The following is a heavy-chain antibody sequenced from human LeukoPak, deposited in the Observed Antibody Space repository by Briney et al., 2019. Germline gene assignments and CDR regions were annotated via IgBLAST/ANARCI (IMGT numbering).Heavy chain of an antibody. D-gene: IGHD3-22*01. J-gene: IGHJ4*02. CDR1: GFTFSSYC. CDR2: IKQDGSEK. Sequence: QPGGSLRLSCAASGFTFSSYCMSWVRQAPGKGLEGVANIKQDGSEKYYVDSVKGRFTISRDNAKNSLYLQMNSLRAEDTAVYYCARTLYYYDSSGYGGIGYWGQGTLVTVSS. V-gene: IGHV3-7*01. CDR3: ARTLYYYDSSGYGGIGY.